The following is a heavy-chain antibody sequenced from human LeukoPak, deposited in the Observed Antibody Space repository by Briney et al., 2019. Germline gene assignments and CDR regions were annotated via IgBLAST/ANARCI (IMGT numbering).Heavy chain of an antibody. D-gene: IGHD6-13*01. CDR1: GGTFSSYA. CDR3: ARDGHSSSWYWRTHKWFDP. Sequence: SVKVSCKASGGTFSSYAISWVRQAPGQGLEWMGGIIPIFGTANYAQKFQGRVTITADESTSTAYMELSSLRSEDTAVYYCARDGHSSSWYWRTHKWFDPWGQGTLVTVSS. CDR2: IIPIFGTA. J-gene: IGHJ5*02. V-gene: IGHV1-69*13.